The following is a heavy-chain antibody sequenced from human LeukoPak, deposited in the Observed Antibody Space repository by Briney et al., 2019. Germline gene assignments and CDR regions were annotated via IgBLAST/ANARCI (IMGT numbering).Heavy chain of an antibody. CDR3: ARGPYGSGSYY. V-gene: IGHV4-30-4*01. CDR1: GGSISSGDYY. D-gene: IGHD3-10*01. J-gene: IGHJ4*02. CDR2: IYYSGTT. Sequence: TSETLSLTCTVSGGSISSGDYYWSWIRQPPGKGLEWIGYIYYSGTTYYNPSLKSRVTISVDTSKDQFSLKLTSVTAADTAVYFCARGPYGSGSYYWGQGTLVTVSS.